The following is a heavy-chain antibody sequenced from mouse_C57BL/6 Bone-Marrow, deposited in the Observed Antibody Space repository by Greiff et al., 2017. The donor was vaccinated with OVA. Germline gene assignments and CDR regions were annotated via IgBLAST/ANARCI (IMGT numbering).Heavy chain of an antibody. CDR2: IDPETGGT. CDR1: GYTFTDYE. V-gene: IGHV1-15*01. CDR3: TSHITTVVATVDY. D-gene: IGHD1-1*01. Sequence: VHLVESGAELVRPGASVTLSCKASGYTFTDYEMHWVKQTPVHGLEWIGAIDPETGGTAYNQKFKGKAILTADKSSSTAYMELRSLTSEDSAVYYCTSHITTVVATVDYWGQGTTLTVSS. J-gene: IGHJ2*01.